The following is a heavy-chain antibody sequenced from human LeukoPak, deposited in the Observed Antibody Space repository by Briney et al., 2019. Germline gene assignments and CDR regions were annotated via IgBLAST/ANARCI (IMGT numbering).Heavy chain of an antibody. CDR3: VRGAGFITDY. Sequence: GGALRLSCAASGFSFSTSRMTLVRQAPGQGPEWVANINQDVSEKYYVDSVKGRFTISRDNARSSLYLQMNSLRAEDTAVYYCVRGAGFITDYWGQGTLVTVSS. J-gene: IGHJ4*02. CDR2: INQDVSEK. CDR1: GFSFSTSR. V-gene: IGHV3-7*01. D-gene: IGHD3-9*01.